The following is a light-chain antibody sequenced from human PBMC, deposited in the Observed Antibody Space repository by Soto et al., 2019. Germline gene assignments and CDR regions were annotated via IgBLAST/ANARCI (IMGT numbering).Light chain of an antibody. CDR3: HQNYNTPQK. J-gene: IGKJ1*01. CDR1: QSISSY. V-gene: IGKV1-39*01. CDR2: DAS. Sequence: IHMTQSPSSLSASVGERVTITCRASQSISSYLNWYQQKPGKAPKLLIYDASSLQSGVPSRFSGSGAGTDFTLTISSLQPEDFATYYCHQNYNTPQKFGQGTKVDIK.